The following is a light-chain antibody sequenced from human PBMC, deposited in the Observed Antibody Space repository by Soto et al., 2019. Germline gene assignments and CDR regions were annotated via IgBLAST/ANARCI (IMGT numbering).Light chain of an antibody. CDR1: SSDVGRDNR. J-gene: IGLJ2*01. CDR2: EVN. CDR3: SSYTTNSVL. Sequence: QSALTQPPSVSGSPGQSVTISCTGTSSDVGRDNRVTWYQQPPGTAPKLMIYEVNRRPSGVPDRFSGSKPGNTASLTISGLQPEDESDYYCSSYTTNSVLFGGGTKLTVL. V-gene: IGLV2-18*02.